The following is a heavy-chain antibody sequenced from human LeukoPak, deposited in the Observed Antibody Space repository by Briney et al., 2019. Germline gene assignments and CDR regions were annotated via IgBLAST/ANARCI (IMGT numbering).Heavy chain of an antibody. V-gene: IGHV3-30*02. Sequence: GGSLRLSCAASGFTFSSYGMHWVRQAPGKGLEWVAFIRYDGSNKYYADSVKGRFTISRDNSKNTLYLQMNSLRAEDTAVYYCAKGSFYCSDGSCQNWFDPWGQGTWSPSPQ. CDR3: AKGSFYCSDGSCQNWFDP. CDR2: IRYDGSNK. J-gene: IGHJ5*02. CDR1: GFTFSSYG. D-gene: IGHD2-15*01.